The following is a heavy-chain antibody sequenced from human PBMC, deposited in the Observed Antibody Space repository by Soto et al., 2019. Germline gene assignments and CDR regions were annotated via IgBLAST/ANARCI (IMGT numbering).Heavy chain of an antibody. V-gene: IGHV3-23*01. J-gene: IGHJ6*02. CDR2: ISDSGGRT. CDR1: GFTFNNYA. CDR3: AKDALGDYFYYGMDG. Sequence: PGGSLRLSCAVSGFTFNNYAMNWVRQAPGKGLEWVSSISDSGGRTYYADSVKGRFTISRDNSKNTLYLQMNSLRAEDTAIYYCAKDALGDYFYYGMDGWGQGTTVTVSS.